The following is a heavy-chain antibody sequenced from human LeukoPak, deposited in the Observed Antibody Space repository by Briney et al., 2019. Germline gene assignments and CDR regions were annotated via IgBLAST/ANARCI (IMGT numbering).Heavy chain of an antibody. J-gene: IGHJ4*02. CDR1: GFTFSTYW. Sequence: GGSLRLSCAASGFTFSTYWMTWVRQAPGKGLEWVANIKIDGSHTYYLDSVKGRFTISRDNAKNFLFLQLGSLRADDTGVYYCARASMGGRDYHLDSWGQGTLVTVSS. CDR2: IKIDGSHT. CDR3: ARASMGGRDYHLDS. V-gene: IGHV3-7*01. D-gene: IGHD4/OR15-4a*01.